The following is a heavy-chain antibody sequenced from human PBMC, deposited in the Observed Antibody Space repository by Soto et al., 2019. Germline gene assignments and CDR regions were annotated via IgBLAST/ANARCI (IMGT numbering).Heavy chain of an antibody. CDR3: ARDTVVPAASSSGPPKYYYYGMDV. V-gene: IGHV1-2*04. D-gene: IGHD2-2*01. Sequence: ASVKVSCKASGYTFTGYYMHWVRQAPGQGLEWMGWINPNSGGTNYAQKFQGWVTMTRDTSISTAYMELSRLRSDDTAVYYCARDTVVPAASSSGPPKYYYYGMDVWGQGTTVTVSS. CDR1: GYTFTGYY. CDR2: INPNSGGT. J-gene: IGHJ6*02.